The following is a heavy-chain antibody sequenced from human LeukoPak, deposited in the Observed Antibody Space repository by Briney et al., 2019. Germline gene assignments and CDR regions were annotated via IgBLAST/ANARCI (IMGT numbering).Heavy chain of an antibody. CDR3: ARGEEKATITALDS. D-gene: IGHD5-24*01. CDR2: ISSSSSYI. V-gene: IGHV3-21*01. J-gene: IGHJ4*02. Sequence: GGSLRLSCAASGFAFSNYDMHWVRQAPGKGLEWVSAISSSSSYIYYADSIKGRFTISRDNAENSLYLQMNSLRAVDTAVYFCARGEEKATITALDSWGQGTLVTVSS. CDR1: GFAFSNYD.